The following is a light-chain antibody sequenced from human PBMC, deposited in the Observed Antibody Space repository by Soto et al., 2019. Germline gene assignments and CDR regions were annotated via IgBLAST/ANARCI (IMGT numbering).Light chain of an antibody. Sequence: GERATLSCRASQSVSSNLAWYQQKPGQAPRLLIYGASTRATGIPARFSGSGSGTEFTLTISSLQSEDFALYYCQQYNNLLPTFGQ. CDR1: QSVSSN. J-gene: IGKJ1*01. CDR3: QQYNNLLPT. V-gene: IGKV3-15*01. CDR2: GAS.